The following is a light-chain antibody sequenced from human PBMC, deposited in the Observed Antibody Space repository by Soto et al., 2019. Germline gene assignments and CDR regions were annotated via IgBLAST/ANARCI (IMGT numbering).Light chain of an antibody. J-gene: IGLJ1*01. CDR2: EDT. Sequence: QSVLTQPPSVSGAPGERVTISCTGRSSNIGAGYEVHWYQQLPGTSPKLLIYEDTDRPSGVPDRFSGSKSGTSASLAITGLLAEDEADYYCQSYDNSLSGSYVFGTGTKLTVL. CDR1: SSNIGAGYE. CDR3: QSYDNSLSGSYV. V-gene: IGLV1-40*01.